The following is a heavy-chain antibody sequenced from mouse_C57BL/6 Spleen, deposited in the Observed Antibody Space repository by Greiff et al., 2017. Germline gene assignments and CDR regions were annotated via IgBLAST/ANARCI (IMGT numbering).Heavy chain of an antibody. V-gene: IGHV1-55*01. Sequence: QVQLQQSGAELVKPGASVKMSCKASGYTFTSYWITWVKQRPGQGLEWIGDIYPGSGSTNYNEKFKSKATLTVDTSSSTAYMQLSSLTSEDSAVYYCARNLYYGSSYGPFYAMDYWGQGTSVTVSS. CDR3: ARNLYYGSSYGPFYAMDY. CDR2: IYPGSGST. CDR1: GYTFTSYW. D-gene: IGHD1-1*01. J-gene: IGHJ4*01.